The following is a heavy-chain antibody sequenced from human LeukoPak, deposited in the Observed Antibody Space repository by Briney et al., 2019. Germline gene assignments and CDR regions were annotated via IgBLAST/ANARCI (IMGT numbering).Heavy chain of an antibody. CDR1: GYTLTELS. D-gene: IGHD5-12*01. J-gene: IGHJ6*03. Sequence: GASVKVSCKVSGYTLTELSMHWVRQAPGKGLEWMGGFDPEDGETIYAQKFQGRVTMTEDTSTDTAYMELSSLRSEDTAVYYCATVRYSGYDSLGARYYYYYMDVWGKGTTVTISS. CDR2: FDPEDGET. V-gene: IGHV1-24*01. CDR3: ATVRYSGYDSLGARYYYYYMDV.